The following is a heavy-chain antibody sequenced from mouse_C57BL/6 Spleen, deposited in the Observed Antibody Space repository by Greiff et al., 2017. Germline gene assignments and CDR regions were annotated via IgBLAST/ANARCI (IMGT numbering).Heavy chain of an antibody. D-gene: IGHD2-1*01. V-gene: IGHV1-69*01. CDR3: ARLDYGNYWFAY. Sequence: QVQLQQPGAELVMPGASVKLSRKASGYTFTSYWMHWVKQRPGQGLEWIGEIDPSDSYTNYNQKFKGKSTLTVDKSSSTAYMQLSSLTSEDSAVYYCARLDYGNYWFAYWGQGTLVTVSA. CDR1: GYTFTSYW. J-gene: IGHJ3*01. CDR2: IDPSDSYT.